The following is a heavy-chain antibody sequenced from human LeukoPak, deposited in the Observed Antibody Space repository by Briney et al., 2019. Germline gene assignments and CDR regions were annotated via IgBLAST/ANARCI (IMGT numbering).Heavy chain of an antibody. V-gene: IGHV3-43*02. CDR1: GFTFDAYG. J-gene: IGHJ4*02. CDR2: ISGDGDST. D-gene: IGHD6-19*01. Sequence: GGSLRLSCAASGFTFDAYGMHWVRQAPGKGLEWVSLISGDGDSTYYADSVKGRFTISRDNSKNSLYLQMNSLRTEDTALYFCAKDRYNSGCYYFDCWGQGTLVTVSS. CDR3: AKDRYNSGCYYFDC.